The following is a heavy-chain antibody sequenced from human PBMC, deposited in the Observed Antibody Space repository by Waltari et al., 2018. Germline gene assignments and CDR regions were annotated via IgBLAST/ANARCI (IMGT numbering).Heavy chain of an antibody. CDR2: INHSGST. CDR3: ARGRGGLAMVWHFEY. Sequence: QVQLQQWGAGLLKPSETLSLTCAVYGGSFSGYYWSWIRQPPGKGLEWIGEINHSGSTNYNSSLKSRVTISVDTSKNQFSLKLSSVTAADTAVYYCARGRGGLAMVWHFEYWGQGTLVTVSA. CDR1: GGSFSGYY. D-gene: IGHD5-18*01. V-gene: IGHV4-34*01. J-gene: IGHJ4*02.